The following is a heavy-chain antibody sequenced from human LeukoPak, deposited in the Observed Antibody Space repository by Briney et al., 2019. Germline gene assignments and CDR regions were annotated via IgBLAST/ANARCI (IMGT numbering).Heavy chain of an antibody. J-gene: IGHJ4*02. D-gene: IGHD3-22*01. Sequence: PGGSLRLSCAASGFTFSSYEMNWVRQAPGKGLEWVSYISSSGSTIYYADSVKGRFTISRDNAKNSLYLQMNSLRAEDTAVYYCVPEGPIVGVPPDWGQGTLVTVSS. CDR3: VPEGPIVGVPPD. CDR2: ISSSGSTI. CDR1: GFTFSSYE. V-gene: IGHV3-48*03.